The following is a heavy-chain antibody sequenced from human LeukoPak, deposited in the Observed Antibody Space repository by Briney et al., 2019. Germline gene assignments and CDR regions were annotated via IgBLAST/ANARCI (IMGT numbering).Heavy chain of an antibody. J-gene: IGHJ4*02. CDR1: GGSFSGYY. Sequence: SETLSLTCAVYGGSFSGYYWSWIRQPPGKGLEWIGEINHSGSTNYNPSLKSRVTISVDTSKNQFSLKLSSVTAADTAVYYCARLVRGVRGYYFDYWGQGTLVTVSS. V-gene: IGHV4-34*01. CDR3: ARLVRGVRGYYFDY. D-gene: IGHD3-10*01. CDR2: INHSGST.